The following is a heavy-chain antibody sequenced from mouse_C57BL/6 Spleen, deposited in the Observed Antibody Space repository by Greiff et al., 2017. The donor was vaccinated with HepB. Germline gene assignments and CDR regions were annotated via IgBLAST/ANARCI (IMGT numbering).Heavy chain of an antibody. CDR1: GYTFTDYN. CDR2: INPNNGGT. J-gene: IGHJ4*01. CDR3: VPITTVVDYAMDY. Sequence: VQLKESGPELVKPGASVKMSCKASGYTFTDYNMHWVKQSHGKSLEWIGYINPNNGGTSYNQKFKGKATLTVNKSSSTAYMELRSLTSEDSAVYYCVPITTVVDYAMDYWGQGTSVTVSS. D-gene: IGHD1-1*01. V-gene: IGHV1-22*01.